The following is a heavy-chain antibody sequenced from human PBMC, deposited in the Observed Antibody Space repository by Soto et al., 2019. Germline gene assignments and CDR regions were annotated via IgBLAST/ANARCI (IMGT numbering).Heavy chain of an antibody. J-gene: IGHJ3*02. CDR1: GGSSSSYY. D-gene: IGHD3-3*01. Sequence: SETLSLTCTVSGGSSSSYYWSWIRQPPGKGLEWIGYIYYSGSTNYNPSLKSRVTISVDTSKNQFSLKLSSVTAADTAVYYCATGPMSYDFWSGYAKAYDAFDIWGQGTMVTVSS. V-gene: IGHV4-59*08. CDR3: ATGPMSYDFWSGYAKAYDAFDI. CDR2: IYYSGST.